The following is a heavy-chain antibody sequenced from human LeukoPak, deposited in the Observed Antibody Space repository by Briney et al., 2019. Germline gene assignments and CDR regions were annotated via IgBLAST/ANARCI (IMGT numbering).Heavy chain of an antibody. CDR1: GGSISSYC. Sequence: SSETLSLTCTVSGGSISSYCWSWIRQPPGKGLEWIGYIYYSGSTNYNPSLKSRVTISVDTSKNQFSLKLSSVTAADTAVYYCARGLGYDFWSGYYTGPFDYWGQGTLVTVSS. J-gene: IGHJ4*02. CDR2: IYYSGST. V-gene: IGHV4-59*01. CDR3: ARGLGYDFWSGYYTGPFDY. D-gene: IGHD3-3*01.